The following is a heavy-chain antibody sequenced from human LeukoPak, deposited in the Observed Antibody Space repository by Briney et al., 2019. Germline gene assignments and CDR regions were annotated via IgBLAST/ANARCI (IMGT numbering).Heavy chain of an antibody. J-gene: IGHJ4*02. CDR3: AVLSYDSHGYYYPIDY. CDR2: TNTNTGNP. D-gene: IGHD3-22*01. V-gene: IGHV7-4-1*02. Sequence: ASVKVSCTASGYTFTNGAMNWVRPAPGQGLGWMGWTNTNTGNPTCAQAFTGRFVFSLRAPVSTTYLHISMLKPEDTTVYYCAVLSYDSHGYYYPIDYWGQGTLVTVSS. CDR1: GYTFTNGA.